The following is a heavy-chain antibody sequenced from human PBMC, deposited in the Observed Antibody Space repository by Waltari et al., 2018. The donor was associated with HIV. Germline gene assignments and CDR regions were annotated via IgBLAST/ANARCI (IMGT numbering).Heavy chain of an antibody. V-gene: IGHV3-33*01. CDR1: GFTCSNFA. CDR2: FWSDGVEI. D-gene: IGHD6-6*01. CDR3: ARGYSSSRWIPLYH. J-gene: IGHJ4*02. Sequence: QVQLVASGGGVVQPGTSLTLSCAVSGFTCSNFALHWVRQSPGKGLEWLAVFWSDGVEISYADSVKGRFTISKDSSQKTLYLHLTSLRAEDTALYYCARGYSSSRWIPLYHWGRGTLVTVSS.